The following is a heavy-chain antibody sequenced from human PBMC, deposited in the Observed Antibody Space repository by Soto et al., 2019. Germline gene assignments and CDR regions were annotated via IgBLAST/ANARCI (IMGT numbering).Heavy chain of an antibody. CDR1: VYTFTSYG. CDR3: ARDRLGYCTNGVCPDDAFDI. V-gene: IGHV1-18*01. CDR2: ISAYNGNT. J-gene: IGHJ3*02. D-gene: IGHD2-8*01. Sequence: ASVKVSCKASVYTFTSYGISWVRQAPGQGLEWMGWISAYNGNTNYAQKLQGRVTMTTDTSTSTAYMELRSLRSDDTAVYYCARDRLGYCTNGVCPDDAFDIWGQGTMVTVSS.